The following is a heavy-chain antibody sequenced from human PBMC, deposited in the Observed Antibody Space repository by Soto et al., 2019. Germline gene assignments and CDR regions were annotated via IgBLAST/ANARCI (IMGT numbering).Heavy chain of an antibody. D-gene: IGHD1-26*01. J-gene: IGHJ4*02. Sequence: QVQLQESGPGLVKPSETLSLTCTVSGGSISGYYWTWIRQPPGKGLEWVGSLFYGGTTDYNPSLKSRLTMSLDTSKNQFSLKLRSVTAADTAVYYCARNRGAAPVYWGQGTLVTASS. CDR3: ARNRGAAPVY. V-gene: IGHV4-59*04. CDR1: GGSISGYY. CDR2: LFYGGTT.